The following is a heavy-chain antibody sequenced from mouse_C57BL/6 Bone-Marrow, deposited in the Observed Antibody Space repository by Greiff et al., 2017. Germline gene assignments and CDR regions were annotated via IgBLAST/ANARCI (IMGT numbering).Heavy chain of an antibody. CDR1: GYSFTGYS. V-gene: IGHV1-31*01. D-gene: IGHD2-1*01. CDR3: ARSGGNCVKFAY. CDR2: IYPYTGVS. J-gene: IGHJ3*01. Sequence: VQLQQSGPELVKPGASVKISCKASGYSFTGYSMHWVKQSPGNILDWIGYIYPYTGVSSYNQKFKGKATLTVDNSSSTAYMELRSLTSEDSAVYYCARSGGNCVKFAYWGQGTLVTVSA.